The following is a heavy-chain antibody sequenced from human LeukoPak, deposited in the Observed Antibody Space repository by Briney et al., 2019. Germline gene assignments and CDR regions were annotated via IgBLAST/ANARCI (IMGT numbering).Heavy chain of an antibody. CDR2: ISYDGSNK. Sequence: PGGSLRLSCAASGFTFSSYGMHWVRQAPGKGLEWVAVISYDGSNKYYADSVKGRFTISRDNSKNTLYLQMNSLRAEDTAVYYCAQLLHDYWGQGTLVTVSS. CDR1: GFTFSSYG. V-gene: IGHV3-30*03. J-gene: IGHJ4*02. D-gene: IGHD5-18*01. CDR3: AQLLHDY.